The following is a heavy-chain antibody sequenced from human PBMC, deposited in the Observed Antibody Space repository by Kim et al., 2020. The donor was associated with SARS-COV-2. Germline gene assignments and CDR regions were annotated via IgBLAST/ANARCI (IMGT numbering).Heavy chain of an antibody. Sequence: GGSLRLSCAASGFTFSSYSMNRVRQAPGKGLEWVSSISSSSSYIYYADSVKGRFTISRDNAKNSLYLQMNSLRAEDTAVYYCATLWAYDPFDYWGQGTLVTVSS. CDR2: ISSSSSYI. CDR3: ATLWAYDPFDY. CDR1: GFTFSSYS. J-gene: IGHJ4*02. D-gene: IGHD1-26*01. V-gene: IGHV3-21*01.